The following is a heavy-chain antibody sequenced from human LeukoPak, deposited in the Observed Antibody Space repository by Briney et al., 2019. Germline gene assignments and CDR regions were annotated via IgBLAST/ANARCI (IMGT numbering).Heavy chain of an antibody. J-gene: IGHJ4*02. CDR1: GFTFNSYS. Sequence: GGSLRLSCAASGFTFNSYSMNWVRQAPGKGLEWVSSISSSSSYIYYADSVRGRFTISRDNAKNSLYLQMNSLRAEDTAVYYCARDQVEYSYDYWGQGTLVTVSS. CDR2: ISSSSSYI. CDR3: ARDQVEYSYDY. D-gene: IGHD5-18*01. V-gene: IGHV3-21*01.